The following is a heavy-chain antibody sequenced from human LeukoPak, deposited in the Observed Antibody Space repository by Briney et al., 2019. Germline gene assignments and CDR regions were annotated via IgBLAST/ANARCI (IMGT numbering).Heavy chain of an antibody. V-gene: IGHV4-34*01. CDR3: ARGRTTYDYVWGSYRPPDY. D-gene: IGHD3-16*02. Sequence: PSETLSLTCAVYGGSFSGYYWNWIRQPPGKGLEWIGEINHRGSTNYNPYLKSRVSIPVDTSKNQFSLKLSSVTAADTAVYYCARGRTTYDYVWGSYRPPDYWGQGTLVTVSS. J-gene: IGHJ4*02. CDR1: GGSFSGYY. CDR2: INHRGST.